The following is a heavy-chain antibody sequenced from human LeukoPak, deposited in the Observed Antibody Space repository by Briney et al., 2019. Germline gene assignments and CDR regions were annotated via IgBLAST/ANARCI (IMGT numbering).Heavy chain of an antibody. V-gene: IGHV4-39*01. J-gene: IGHJ6*03. CDR1: GGSISSSSYY. Sequence: PSETLSLTCTVSGGSISSSSYYWGWIRQPPGKGLEWIGSIYYSGSTYYNPSLKSRVTISVDTSKNQFSLKLSSVTAADTAVYYCARLYPPYYMDVWGKGTTVTISS. D-gene: IGHD2-2*02. CDR3: ARLYPPYYMDV. CDR2: IYYSGST.